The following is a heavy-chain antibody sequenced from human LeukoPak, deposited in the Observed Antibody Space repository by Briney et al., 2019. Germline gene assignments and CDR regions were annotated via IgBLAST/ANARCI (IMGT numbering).Heavy chain of an antibody. CDR2: ISGSGGST. Sequence: HTGGSLRLSCAASGFTFSSYAMSWVRQAPGKGLEWVSAISGSGGSTYYADPVKGRFTISRDNSKNTLYLQMNSLRAEDTAVYYCAKTPPWNYDAPLPDGMDVWGQGTTVTVSS. V-gene: IGHV3-23*01. CDR3: AKTPPWNYDAPLPDGMDV. D-gene: IGHD1-7*01. J-gene: IGHJ6*02. CDR1: GFTFSSYA.